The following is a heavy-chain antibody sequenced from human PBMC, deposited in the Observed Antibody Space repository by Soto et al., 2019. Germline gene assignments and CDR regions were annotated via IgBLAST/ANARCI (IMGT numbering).Heavy chain of an antibody. J-gene: IGHJ6*03. CDR3: ARGVLDQLLYFYYYYYMDV. CDR2: MNPNSGNT. V-gene: IGHV1-8*01. D-gene: IGHD2-2*01. CDR1: GYTFTSYD. Sequence: ASVKVSCKASGYTFTSYDINWVRQATGQGLEWMGWMNPNSGNTGYAQKFQGRVTMTRNTSISTAYMELSSLRSEDTAVYYCARGVLDQLLYFYYYYYMDVWGKGTTVTASS.